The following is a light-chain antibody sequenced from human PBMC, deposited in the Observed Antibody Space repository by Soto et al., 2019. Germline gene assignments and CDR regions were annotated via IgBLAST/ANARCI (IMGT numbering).Light chain of an antibody. CDR1: QSISSSY. V-gene: IGKV3-20*01. J-gene: IGKJ2*01. Sequence: EIVLTQSPGTVSLSPGERATLSCRASQSISSSYLAWYQQKPGQAPRLLIYDASSRATGIPDRFSGSGSGTHFTLTISRLEPEDFAVYYCQQYGSSSYTFGQGTQLEIK. CDR3: QQYGSSSYT. CDR2: DAS.